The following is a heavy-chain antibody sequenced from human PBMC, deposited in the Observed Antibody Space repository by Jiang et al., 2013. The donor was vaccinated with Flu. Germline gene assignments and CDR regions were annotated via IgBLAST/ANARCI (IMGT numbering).Heavy chain of an antibody. D-gene: IGHD5-12*01. CDR1: GFTFSNAW. CDR3: TTWLSPLGRVGYYYGMDV. V-gene: IGHV3-15*01. J-gene: IGHJ6*02. Sequence: LSCAASGFTFSNAWMSWVRQAPGKGLEWVGRIKSKTDGGTTDYAAPVKGRFTISRDDSKNTLYLQMNSLKTEDTAVYYCTTWLSPLGRVGYYYGMDVWGQGTTVTVSS. CDR2: IKSKTDGGTT.